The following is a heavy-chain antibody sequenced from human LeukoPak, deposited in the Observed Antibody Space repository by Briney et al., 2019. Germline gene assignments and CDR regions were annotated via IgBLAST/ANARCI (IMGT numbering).Heavy chain of an antibody. CDR3: ARVLAYCSSTSCHDY. J-gene: IGHJ4*02. CDR1: GYTFTNYG. D-gene: IGHD2-2*01. Sequence: RASVKVSCKASGYTFTNYGVSWVRQAPGQGLEWMGWISAYNGNTDYAQKLQGRVTMTTDTSTSTAYMELRSLRSDDTAVYYCARVLAYCSSTSCHDYWGQGTLDTVSS. V-gene: IGHV1-18*01. CDR2: ISAYNGNT.